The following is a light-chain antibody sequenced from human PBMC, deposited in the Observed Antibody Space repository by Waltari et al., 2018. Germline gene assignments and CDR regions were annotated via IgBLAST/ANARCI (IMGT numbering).Light chain of an antibody. CDR2: KVS. CDR1: QSLVFSDGNTY. V-gene: IGKV2-30*01. Sequence: DAVLTQSPLSLTVTLGQPASISCRASQSLVFSDGNTYLNWFHQRPGQPPRHLIYKVSNRDSGVPDRFRGRGSGPGFTLKISRVEAEDVGGVYYCMQGTHWPYTFGQGTKLDIK. CDR3: MQGTHWPYT. J-gene: IGKJ2*01.